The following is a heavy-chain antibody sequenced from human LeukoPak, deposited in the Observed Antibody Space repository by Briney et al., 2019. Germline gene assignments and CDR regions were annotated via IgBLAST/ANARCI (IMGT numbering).Heavy chain of an antibody. Sequence: ASVKVSCKASGYTFTSYDINWVRQATGQGLEWMGWMNPNSGNTGYAQKFRGRVTMTRNTSISTAYMELSSLRSEDTAVYYCAIGVMITFGGAVQYYFDYWGQGTLVTVSS. D-gene: IGHD3-16*01. CDR1: GYTFTSYD. CDR3: AIGVMITFGGAVQYYFDY. J-gene: IGHJ4*02. V-gene: IGHV1-8*01. CDR2: MNPNSGNT.